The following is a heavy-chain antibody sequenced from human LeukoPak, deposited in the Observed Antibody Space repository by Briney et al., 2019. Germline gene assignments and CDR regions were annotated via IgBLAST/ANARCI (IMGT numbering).Heavy chain of an antibody. V-gene: IGHV4-38-2*02. J-gene: IGHJ4*02. Sequence: PSETLSLTCAVSGYSISKSYYWGWIRQPPGKGLDWIGIIYHTGGAYYNPSLTSRAPISIDTSKHQFSLNLSSVTAADTAVYYCARDAQTYYYNTYGYYFEYWGQGILVTVPS. CDR3: ARDAQTYYYNTYGYYFEY. CDR2: IYHTGGA. D-gene: IGHD3-22*01. CDR1: GYSISKSYY.